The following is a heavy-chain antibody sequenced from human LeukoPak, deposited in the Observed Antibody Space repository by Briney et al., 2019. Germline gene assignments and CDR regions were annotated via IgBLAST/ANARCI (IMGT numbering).Heavy chain of an antibody. V-gene: IGHV3-7*01. D-gene: IGHD2-8*01. CDR1: GYTFSDWY. CDR3: ATRLCSTSGCRAYSQYSLDI. CDR2: IKEDGGEG. Sequence: GGSLRLSCVASGYTFSDWYISWIRQAPGKGLEWVANIKEDGGEGYYVDSMRGRFTISRDNAKNSLYLQMNSLRAEDTAVYHCATRLCSTSGCRAYSQYSLDIWGRGTTVTVSS. J-gene: IGHJ6*04.